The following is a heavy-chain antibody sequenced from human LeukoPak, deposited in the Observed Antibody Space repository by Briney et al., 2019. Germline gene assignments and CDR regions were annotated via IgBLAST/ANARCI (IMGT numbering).Heavy chain of an antibody. J-gene: IGHJ4*02. V-gene: IGHV3-11*06. CDR2: ISSSNSYT. D-gene: IGHD6-19*01. Sequence: PAGSLRLSCAASGFTFSDYYMSWIRQAPGDGLEWVPHISSSNSYTNYADSVRGRFTISRDNAKNSLYLQMNSLRAEDTAVYYCAGVGYSSAWEADYWGQGTLVTVSS. CDR3: AGVGYSSAWEADY. CDR1: GFTFSDYY.